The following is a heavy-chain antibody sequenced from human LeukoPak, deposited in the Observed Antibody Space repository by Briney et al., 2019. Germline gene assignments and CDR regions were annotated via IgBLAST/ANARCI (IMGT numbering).Heavy chain of an antibody. Sequence: SETLSLTCTVSGGSINTYYWSWIRQPAGKGLEWIGRIFASGSTNYNPSLNSRVTMSFDTSKKQFSLKLSSVIAADTAVYYCARVGDYSDVFDIWGQGTMVTVSS. CDR1: GGSINTYY. V-gene: IGHV4-4*07. CDR2: IFASGST. D-gene: IGHD2-15*01. CDR3: ARVGDYSDVFDI. J-gene: IGHJ3*02.